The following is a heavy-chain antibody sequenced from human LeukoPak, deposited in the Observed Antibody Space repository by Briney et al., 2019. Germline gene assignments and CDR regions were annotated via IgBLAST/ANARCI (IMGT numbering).Heavy chain of an antibody. Sequence: SETLSLTCAVYGGSFSGYYWSWIRQPPGKGREWLGEIKHSGSTNYNPSLKSRVTTSVDTSKNQFSMKLSSVTAADTAVYYCARIKPLGSCSSTSCRDYWGQGTLVTVSS. D-gene: IGHD2-2*01. V-gene: IGHV4-34*01. CDR1: GGSFSGYY. CDR2: IKHSGST. CDR3: ARIKPLGSCSSTSCRDY. J-gene: IGHJ4*02.